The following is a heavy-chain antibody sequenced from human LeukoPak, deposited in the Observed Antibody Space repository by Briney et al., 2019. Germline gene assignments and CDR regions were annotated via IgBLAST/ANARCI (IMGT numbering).Heavy chain of an antibody. V-gene: IGHV4-39*01. CDR2: IYYSGTT. CDR3: VCGYASSWFDP. Sequence: SETLSLTRSVSARSISSSSYDWGWIRQPPGAGLEWIVSIYYSGTTYFNPSLRSRVTISVDTSKNQFSLNLTAVTAADTAVYYCVCGYASSWFDPLGQGTLVTVSS. D-gene: IGHD3-22*01. J-gene: IGHJ5*02. CDR1: ARSISSSSYD.